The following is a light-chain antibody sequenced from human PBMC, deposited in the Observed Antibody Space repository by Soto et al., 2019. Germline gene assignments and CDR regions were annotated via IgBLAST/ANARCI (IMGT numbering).Light chain of an antibody. V-gene: IGKV2-30*01. Sequence: DVVLTQSPLFLPVTLGQPASISCRSSQSLVYSDGDTFLSWFQQRPGQSPRRLIYKVSNRDTGVPVRFSGSGSGTDFTLKISRVESEDVGVYFCMQAIYWPFTFGPGTKVDSK. CDR3: MQAIYWPFT. CDR1: QSLVYSDGDTF. CDR2: KVS. J-gene: IGKJ3*01.